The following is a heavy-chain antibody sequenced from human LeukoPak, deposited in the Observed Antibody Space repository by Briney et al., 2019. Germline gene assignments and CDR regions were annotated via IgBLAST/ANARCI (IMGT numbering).Heavy chain of an antibody. D-gene: IGHD3-16*01. V-gene: IGHV3-7*01. Sequence: PGGSLRLSCAASGFTFSSYWMSWVRQAPGKGLEWVANMYRDGSEKNYVDAIKGRFTISRDNAANSLYLQMNSLRVEDTAVYYCARDGGIIRFGGQDVWGQGTTVIVS. J-gene: IGHJ6*02. CDR3: ARDGGIIRFGGQDV. CDR1: GFTFSSYW. CDR2: MYRDGSEK.